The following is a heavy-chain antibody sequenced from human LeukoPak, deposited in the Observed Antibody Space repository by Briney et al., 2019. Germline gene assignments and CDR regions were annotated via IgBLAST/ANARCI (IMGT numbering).Heavy chain of an antibody. CDR1: GGSFIGFH. V-gene: IGHV4-34*01. CDR2: INHSGST. CDR3: ARTTMVRGTYYMDV. Sequence: SETLSLTCAVYGGSFIGFHWNWIRQPPGKGLEWIGDINHSGSTNYNPSLTSRVTISVDPSKNQFSLKLSSVTAADTAVYYCARTTMVRGTYYMDVWGKGTTVTISS. J-gene: IGHJ6*03. D-gene: IGHD3-10*01.